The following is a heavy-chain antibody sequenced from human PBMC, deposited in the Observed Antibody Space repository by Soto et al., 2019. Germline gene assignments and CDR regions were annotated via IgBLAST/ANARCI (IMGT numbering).Heavy chain of an antibody. CDR3: ARHYGAFDP. CDR2: INHSGST. J-gene: IGHJ5*02. Sequence: SETLSLTCAVYGGSFSGYYCSWIRQPPGKGLEWIGAINHSGSTNSNPSLKSRVTISVDTSKNQFSLKLSSVTAADTAIYYCARHYGAFDPWGQGTLVTVSS. V-gene: IGHV4-34*01. CDR1: GGSFSGYY. D-gene: IGHD4-17*01.